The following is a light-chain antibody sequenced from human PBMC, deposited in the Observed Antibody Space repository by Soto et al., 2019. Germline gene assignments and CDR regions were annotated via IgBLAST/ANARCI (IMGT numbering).Light chain of an antibody. CDR1: SSDVGGYKF. V-gene: IGLV2-14*01. CDR3: GSYTGSIYV. J-gene: IGLJ1*01. CDR2: EVS. Sequence: QSVLTQPASASGSPGQSITISCTGTSSDVGGYKFVSWYQQHPGKAPKLMIYEVSNRPSGVSSRFSGSKSGNTASLTISGLQAEEQADYYCGSYTGSIYVFGPGAKVTVL.